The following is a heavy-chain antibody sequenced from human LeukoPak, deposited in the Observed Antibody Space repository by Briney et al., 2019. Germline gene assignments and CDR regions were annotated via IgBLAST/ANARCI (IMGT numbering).Heavy chain of an antibody. CDR3: ARGGTLLWFGELLFDNWFDP. CDR2: IYYSGST. Sequence: SETLSLTCTVSGGSISSYYWSWIRQPPGKGLEWIGYIYYSGSTNYNPSLKSRVTISVDTSKNQFSLKLSSVTAADTAVYYCARGGTLLWFGELLFDNWFDPWGQGTLVTVSS. D-gene: IGHD3-10*01. CDR1: GGSISSYY. V-gene: IGHV4-59*12. J-gene: IGHJ5*02.